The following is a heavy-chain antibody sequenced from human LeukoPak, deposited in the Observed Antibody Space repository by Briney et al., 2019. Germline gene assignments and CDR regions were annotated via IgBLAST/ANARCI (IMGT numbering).Heavy chain of an antibody. D-gene: IGHD2-2*02. CDR2: ISYDGSDK. CDR1: GFTFSSYT. J-gene: IGHJ4*02. V-gene: IGHV3-30-3*01. CDR3: ARDRCSSTSCYTHYFDY. Sequence: GGSLRLSCAASGFTFSSYTMHWVRQAPGQGLEWVAVISYDGSDKYYADSVKGRFTISGDTSKNTLYLQMNSLRAEDTAVYYCARDRCSSTSCYTHYFDYWGQGTLVTVSS.